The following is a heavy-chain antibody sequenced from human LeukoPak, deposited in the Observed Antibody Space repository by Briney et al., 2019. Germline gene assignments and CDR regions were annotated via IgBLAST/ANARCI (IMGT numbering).Heavy chain of an antibody. CDR3: ARALSALTALSGDYGMDV. D-gene: IGHD5-18*01. Sequence: PGGSLRLSCAASGFTFSSYGMHWVRQAPGKGLEWVAVISYDGSNKYYADSVKGRFTISGDNSKNTLYLQMNSLRAEDTAVYYCARALSALTALSGDYGMDVWGQGTTVTVSS. J-gene: IGHJ6*02. CDR1: GFTFSSYG. V-gene: IGHV3-30*03. CDR2: ISYDGSNK.